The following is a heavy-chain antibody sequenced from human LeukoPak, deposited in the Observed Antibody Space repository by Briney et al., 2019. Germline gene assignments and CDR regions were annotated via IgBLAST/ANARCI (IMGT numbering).Heavy chain of an antibody. CDR3: ARRYTSTSNAFDI. J-gene: IGHJ3*02. D-gene: IGHD6-13*01. Sequence: GQSLKISCQGSGYSFTSYWIGWVRQMPGKGLEWMGIIYPGDSDTRYSPSFQGQVTISADKSISTAYLQWSSLKASDTALYYCARRYTSTSNAFDIWGQGTMVTVSS. CDR2: IYPGDSDT. CDR1: GYSFTSYW. V-gene: IGHV5-51*01.